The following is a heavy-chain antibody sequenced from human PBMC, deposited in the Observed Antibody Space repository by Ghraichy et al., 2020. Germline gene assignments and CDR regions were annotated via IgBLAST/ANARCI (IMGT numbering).Heavy chain of an antibody. V-gene: IGHV3-23*01. CDR3: SKDRDDDGNYAFDY. J-gene: IGHJ4*02. D-gene: IGHD4-11*01. Sequence: GGSLRLSCAASGFPVRNYVMSWVRQAPGKGLEWVSGISRSGDITNYADSVKGRFTISRENSKSTLYLQMNSLRDEDTAIYYCSKDRDDDGNYAFDYWCPETLVTVS. CDR1: GFPVRNYV. CDR2: ISRSGDIT.